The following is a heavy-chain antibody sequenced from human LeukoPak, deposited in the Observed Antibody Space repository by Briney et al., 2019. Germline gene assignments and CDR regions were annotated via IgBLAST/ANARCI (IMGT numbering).Heavy chain of an antibody. CDR3: ARENNSGWYRKAAFDY. J-gene: IGHJ4*02. Sequence: GASVKVSCKASGYTFTGYYMHWVLQTPGQGLEWVGWINPNGGDTNYAQKFQGRVTLTRDTSITTAYLEVTRLESDDTAIYFCARENNSGWYRKAAFDYWGQGALVTVTS. CDR1: GYTFTGYY. D-gene: IGHD6-19*01. V-gene: IGHV1-2*03. CDR2: INPNGGDT.